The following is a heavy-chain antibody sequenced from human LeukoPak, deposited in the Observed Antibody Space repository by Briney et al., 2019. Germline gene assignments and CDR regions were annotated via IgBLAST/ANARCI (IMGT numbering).Heavy chain of an antibody. Sequence: PGGSLRLSCAASGFTFSSYEMNWVRQAPGKGLEWVSYISSSGSTIYYADSVKGRFTISRDNAKNSLYLQMNSLRAEDTAVYYCARANRIAVAGTSPTGGNWFDPWGQGTLVTVSS. CDR1: GFTFSSYE. CDR2: ISSSGSTI. CDR3: ARANRIAVAGTSPTGGNWFDP. D-gene: IGHD6-19*01. J-gene: IGHJ5*02. V-gene: IGHV3-48*03.